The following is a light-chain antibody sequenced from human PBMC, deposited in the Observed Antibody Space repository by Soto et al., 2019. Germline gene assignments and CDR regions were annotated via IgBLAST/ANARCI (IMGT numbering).Light chain of an antibody. CDR2: KAS. CDR1: QTISSW. CDR3: QHYNSYSEA. Sequence: DIQMTQSPSTLSASVGDRVTITCRASQTISSWLAWYQQKPGKAPKLLIYKASSLESGVPPRFSGSGSGTEFTLTISSLQPDDFATYYCQHYNSYSEAFGQGTKVDIK. J-gene: IGKJ1*01. V-gene: IGKV1-5*03.